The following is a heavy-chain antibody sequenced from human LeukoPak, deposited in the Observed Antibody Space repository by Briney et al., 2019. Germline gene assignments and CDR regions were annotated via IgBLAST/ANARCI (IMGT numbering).Heavy chain of an antibody. CDR3: AILGYCTNGVCYTGTPETDY. J-gene: IGHJ4*02. CDR1: GYTFTSYY. CDR2: INPSGGST. D-gene: IGHD2-8*01. Sequence: GASVKVSCKASGYTFTSYYMHWVRQAPGQGLEWMGIINPSGGSTSYAQKFQGRVTMTRNTSISTAYMELSSLRSEDTAVYYCAILGYCTNGVCYTGTPETDYWGQGTLVTVSS. V-gene: IGHV1-46*01.